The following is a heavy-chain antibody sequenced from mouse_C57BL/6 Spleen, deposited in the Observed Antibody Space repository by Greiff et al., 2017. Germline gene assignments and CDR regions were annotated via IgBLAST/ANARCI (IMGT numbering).Heavy chain of an antibody. V-gene: IGHV1-62-2*01. CDR3: ARHEEGIYYGNYGWFAY. CDR2: FYPGSGSI. J-gene: IGHJ3*01. Sequence: VQLQQSGAELVKPGASVKLSCKASGYTFTEYTIHWVKQRSGQGLEWIGWFYPGSGSIKYNEKFKDKATLTADKSSSTVYMELSRLTSEDSAVYFCARHEEGIYYGNYGWFAYWGQGTLVTVSA. CDR1: GYTFTEYT. D-gene: IGHD2-1*01.